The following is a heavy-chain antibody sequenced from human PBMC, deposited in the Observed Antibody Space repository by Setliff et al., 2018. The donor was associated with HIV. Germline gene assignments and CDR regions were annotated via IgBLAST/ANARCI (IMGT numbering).Heavy chain of an antibody. Sequence: ASETLSLTCTVSSDSIFSHYWSWIRQPPGKGLEWIAYIYYSGSTNYNPSLKSRATISIDTSKNQFSLKLGSVTAADTAVYYCSRGVWAFDSWDQGTLVTVS. CDR2: IYYSGST. V-gene: IGHV4-59*11. CDR3: SRGVWAFDS. D-gene: IGHD3-16*01. J-gene: IGHJ4*02. CDR1: SDSIFSHY.